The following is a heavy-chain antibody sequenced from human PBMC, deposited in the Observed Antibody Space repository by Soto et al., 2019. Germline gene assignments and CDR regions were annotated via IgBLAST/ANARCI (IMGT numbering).Heavy chain of an antibody. CDR1: GYTFTSYG. D-gene: IGHD3-3*01. J-gene: IGHJ6*03. Sequence: VASVKVSCKASGYTFTSYGISWVRQAPGQGLEWMGWISAYNGNTNYAQKLQGRVTMTTDTSTSTAYMELRSLRSDDTAVYYCARGGSYYDFWSGYRKENYYYYMDVWGKGTTVTVSS. CDR2: ISAYNGNT. V-gene: IGHV1-18*01. CDR3: ARGGSYYDFWSGYRKENYYYYMDV.